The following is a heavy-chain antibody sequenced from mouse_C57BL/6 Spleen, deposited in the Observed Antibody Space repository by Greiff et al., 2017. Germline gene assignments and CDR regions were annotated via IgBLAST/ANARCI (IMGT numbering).Heavy chain of an antibody. D-gene: IGHD1-1*01. J-gene: IGHJ1*03. CDR1: GFSLSTFGMG. Sequence: QVTLKVSGPGILQPSQTLSLTCSFSGFSLSTFGMGVGWIRPPSGMGLEWLAHIWWDDDKYYNPALKSRLTISKETSKNQVFLEVANVDTADTATYDCARIEGYGSSYVRYFDVWGTGTTVTVSS. V-gene: IGHV8-8*01. CDR2: IWWDDDK. CDR3: ARIEGYGSSYVRYFDV.